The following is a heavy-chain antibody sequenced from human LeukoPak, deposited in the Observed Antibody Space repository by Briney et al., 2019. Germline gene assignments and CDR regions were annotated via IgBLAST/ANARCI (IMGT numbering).Heavy chain of an antibody. CDR3: ATALRYSY. Sequence: ASVKVSCKASGYTFTSYGISWVRQAPGQGLEWMGWISAYNGNTNYAQKFQGRVTMTEDTSTDTAYMELSSLRSEDTAVYYCATALRYSYWGQGTLVTVSS. CDR2: ISAYNGNT. V-gene: IGHV1-18*01. D-gene: IGHD3-9*01. J-gene: IGHJ4*02. CDR1: GYTFTSYG.